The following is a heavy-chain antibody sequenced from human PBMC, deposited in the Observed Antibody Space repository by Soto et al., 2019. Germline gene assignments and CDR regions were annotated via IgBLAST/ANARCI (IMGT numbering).Heavy chain of an antibody. CDR3: AETRIRYFDWLFLDAFDI. J-gene: IGHJ3*02. V-gene: IGHV1-69*13. CDR2: IIPIFGTA. CDR1: GGTFSSYA. D-gene: IGHD3-9*01. Sequence: SVKVSCKASGGTFSSYAISWVRQAPGQGLEWMGGIIPIFGTANYAQKFQGRVTITADESTSTAYMELSSLRSEDTAVYYCAETRIRYFDWLFLDAFDIWGQRTMVTVSS.